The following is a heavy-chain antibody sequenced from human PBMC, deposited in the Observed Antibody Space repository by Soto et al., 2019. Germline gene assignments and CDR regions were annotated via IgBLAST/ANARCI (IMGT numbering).Heavy chain of an antibody. D-gene: IGHD4-17*01. CDR1: GFTFSSYS. CDR3: AARHDYGDYEHY. Sequence: LGGSLRLSCAASGFTFSSYSMNWVRQAPGKGLEWVSSISSSSSYIYYADSVKGRFTISRDNAKNSLYLQMNSLRAEDTAVYYCAARHDYGDYEHYWGQGTLVTVSS. V-gene: IGHV3-21*01. J-gene: IGHJ4*02. CDR2: ISSSSSYI.